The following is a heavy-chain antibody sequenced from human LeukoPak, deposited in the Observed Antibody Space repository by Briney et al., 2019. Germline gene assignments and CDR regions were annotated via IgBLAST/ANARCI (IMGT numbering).Heavy chain of an antibody. D-gene: IGHD2-15*01. V-gene: IGHV3-23*01. Sequence: QPGGSLRLSCAASGFTFSSYAMSWVRQAPGKGLEWVSAISGSGGSTYYADSVKGRFTISRDNSKNTLYLQMNSLRAEDTAVYYCAKGGYCSGGSCYSEDAFDIWGQGTMVTVSS. CDR2: ISGSGGST. CDR1: GFTFSSYA. CDR3: AKGGYCSGGSCYSEDAFDI. J-gene: IGHJ3*02.